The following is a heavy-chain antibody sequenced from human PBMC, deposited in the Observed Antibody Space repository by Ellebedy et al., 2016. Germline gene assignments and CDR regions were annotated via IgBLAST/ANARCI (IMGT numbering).Heavy chain of an antibody. CDR1: GFTFSSFW. J-gene: IGHJ4*02. Sequence: GESLKISXTASGFTFSSFWMSWVRQAPGKGLEWVANIKQDGREKYYGDSVKGRFTISRDNAKNSLYLQMNSLRAEDTAVYFCTKATPYGTTWFGRGDSWGQGTLVTVSS. CDR2: IKQDGREK. D-gene: IGHD3-10*01. V-gene: IGHV3-7*03. CDR3: TKATPYGTTWFGRGDS.